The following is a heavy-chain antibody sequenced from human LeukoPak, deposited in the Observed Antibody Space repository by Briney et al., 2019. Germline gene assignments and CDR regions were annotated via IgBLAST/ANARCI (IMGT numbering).Heavy chain of an antibody. V-gene: IGHV1-3*01. CDR2: INAGNGNT. J-gene: IGHJ4*02. D-gene: IGHD2-8*01. CDR1: GYTFTSYA. CDR3: ARDRAGYCTNGVCSPGGRLDY. Sequence: ASVKVSCKASGYTFTSYAMHWVRQAPGQRLEWMGWINAGNGNTKYSQKLQGRVTMTTDTSTSTAYMELRSLRSDDTAVYYCARDRAGYCTNGVCSPGGRLDYWGQGTLVTVSS.